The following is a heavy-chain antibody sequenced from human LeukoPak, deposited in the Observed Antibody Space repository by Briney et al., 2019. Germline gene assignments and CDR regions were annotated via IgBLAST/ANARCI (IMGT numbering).Heavy chain of an antibody. CDR2: ISGSGGST. CDR1: GFTFSSYA. J-gene: IGHJ4*02. CDR3: AKVSLGYCSSTSCAIPDY. V-gene: IGHV3-23*01. D-gene: IGHD2-2*01. Sequence: GGSLRLSCAASGFTFSSYAMSWVRQAPGKGLEWVSAISGSGGSTYYADSVKGRFTISRDNSKNTLYLQMNSLRAEDTPVHYCAKVSLGYCSSTSCAIPDYWGQGTLVTVSS.